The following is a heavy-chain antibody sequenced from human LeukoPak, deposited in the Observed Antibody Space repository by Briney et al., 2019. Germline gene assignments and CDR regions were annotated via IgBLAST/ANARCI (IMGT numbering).Heavy chain of an antibody. CDR1: GFTFSSYA. Sequence: GGSLRLSCAASGFTFSSYAMHWVRQAPGKGLEWVAVISYDGSNKYYADSVEGRFTISRDNSKNTLYLQMSSLRAEDTAVYYCARDPLGVSFIHYYFDYWGQGTLVTVSS. CDR2: ISYDGSNK. CDR3: ARDPLGVSFIHYYFDY. V-gene: IGHV3-30*04. D-gene: IGHD3-16*01. J-gene: IGHJ4*02.